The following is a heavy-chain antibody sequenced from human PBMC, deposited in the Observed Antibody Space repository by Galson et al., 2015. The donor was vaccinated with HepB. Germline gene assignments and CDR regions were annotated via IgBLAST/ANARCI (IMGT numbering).Heavy chain of an antibody. J-gene: IGHJ6*02. D-gene: IGHD3-3*01. CDR3: AKGITIFGVATYYYYGMDV. CDR1: GFTFSSYG. V-gene: IGHV3-30*18. Sequence: SLRLSCAASGFTFSSYGMHWVRQAPGKGLEWVAVISYDGSNKYYADSVKGRFTISRDNSKNTLYLQMNSLRAEDTAVYYCAKGITIFGVATYYYYGMDVWGQGTTVTVSS. CDR2: ISYDGSNK.